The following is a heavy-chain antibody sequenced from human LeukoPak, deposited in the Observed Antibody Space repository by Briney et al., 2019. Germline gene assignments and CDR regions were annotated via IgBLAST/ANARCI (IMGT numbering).Heavy chain of an antibody. V-gene: IGHV3-23*01. CDR3: AKRNLRAVAPGY. CDR1: GSTFSSFD. CDR2: ISGGGGST. D-gene: IGHD6-19*01. Sequence: GGSLRLSCAASGSTFSSFDMSWVRQAPGKGLEWASAISGGGGSTYYADSVKGRFTISRDNSKNTLYLQMNSLRAEDTAIYYCAKRNLRAVAPGYWGQGTLVAVSS. J-gene: IGHJ4*02.